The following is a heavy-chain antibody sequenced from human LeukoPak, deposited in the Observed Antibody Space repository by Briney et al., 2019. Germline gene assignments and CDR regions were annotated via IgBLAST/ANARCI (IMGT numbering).Heavy chain of an antibody. CDR3: AREPRSMAYFDY. Sequence: ASVKVSCKASGYTFTSYYMHWVRQAPGQGLEWMGWISAYNGNTNYAQKLQGRVTMTTDTSTSTAYMELRSLRSDDTAVYYCAREPRSMAYFDYWGQGTLVTVSS. D-gene: IGHD2/OR15-2a*01. V-gene: IGHV1-18*04. CDR1: GYTFTSYY. CDR2: ISAYNGNT. J-gene: IGHJ4*02.